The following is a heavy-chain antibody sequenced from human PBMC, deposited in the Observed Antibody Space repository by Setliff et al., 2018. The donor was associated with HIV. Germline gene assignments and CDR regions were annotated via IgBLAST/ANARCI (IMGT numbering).Heavy chain of an antibody. J-gene: IGHJ3*02. CDR3: ARAAAYFNFWTGYHPHAFDI. Sequence: GGSLRLSCVASGLTFNRYWMSWVRQVPGKGLEWVSNTKFDGSERYYVDSVKGRFTISRDNTNNSLYLHMNSLRAEDTAVYYCARAAAYFNFWTGYHPHAFDIWGQGTMVTVSS. V-gene: IGHV3-7*01. CDR1: GLTFNRYW. D-gene: IGHD3-3*01. CDR2: TKFDGSER.